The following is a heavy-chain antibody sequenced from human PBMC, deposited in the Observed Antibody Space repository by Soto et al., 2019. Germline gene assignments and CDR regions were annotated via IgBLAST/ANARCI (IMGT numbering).Heavy chain of an antibody. Sequence: GGSLRLSCAASGFTFSSYGMHWVRQAPGKGLEWVAVISYDGSNKYYADSVKGRFTISRDNSKNKLYLQMNSLRAEDTAVYYCAKDKTVLDYYFDYWGPGTLVTVYS. V-gene: IGHV3-30*18. J-gene: IGHJ4*02. D-gene: IGHD4-17*01. CDR1: GFTFSSYG. CDR2: ISYDGSNK. CDR3: AKDKTVLDYYFDY.